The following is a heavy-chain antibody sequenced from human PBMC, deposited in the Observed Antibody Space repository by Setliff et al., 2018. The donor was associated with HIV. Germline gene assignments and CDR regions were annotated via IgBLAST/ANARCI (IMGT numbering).Heavy chain of an antibody. CDR2: INHSGST. Sequence: SETLSLTCAVSGYSISSGYYWGWIRQPPGKGLEWIGEINHSGSTNYNPSLKRRVTISVDTSKNQFSLKLNSVTAADTAVYYCARVDRCSGGSCYFIDYWGQGTLVTVSS. CDR1: GYSISSGYY. V-gene: IGHV4-38-2*01. D-gene: IGHD2-15*01. J-gene: IGHJ4*02. CDR3: ARVDRCSGGSCYFIDY.